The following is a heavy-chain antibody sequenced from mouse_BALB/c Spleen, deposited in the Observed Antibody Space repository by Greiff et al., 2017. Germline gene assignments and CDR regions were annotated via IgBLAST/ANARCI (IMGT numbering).Heavy chain of an antibody. CDR1: GYTFTSYW. V-gene: IGHV1-7*01. CDR2: INPSTGYT. J-gene: IGHJ2*01. CDR3: ARWATVVATRDD. Sequence: VQLQQSGAELAKPGASVKMSCKASGYTFTSYWMHWVKQRPGQGLEWIGYINPSTGYTEYNQKFKDKATLTADKSSSTAYMQLSSLTSEDSAVYYCARWATVVATRDDWGQGTTLTVSS. D-gene: IGHD1-1*01.